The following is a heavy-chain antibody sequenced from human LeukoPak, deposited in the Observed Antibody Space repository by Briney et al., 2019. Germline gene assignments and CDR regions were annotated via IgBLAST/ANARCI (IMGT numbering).Heavy chain of an antibody. V-gene: IGHV1-69*13. Sequence: ASVKVSCKASGGTFSSYAISWVRQAPGQGLEWMGGIIPIFGTANYAQKFQGRVTITAGESTSTAYMELSSLRSEDTAVYYCASSRFLEWLLYRLFFDYWGQGTLVTVSS. CDR3: ASSRFLEWLLYRLFFDY. D-gene: IGHD3-3*01. CDR2: IIPIFGTA. CDR1: GGTFSSYA. J-gene: IGHJ4*02.